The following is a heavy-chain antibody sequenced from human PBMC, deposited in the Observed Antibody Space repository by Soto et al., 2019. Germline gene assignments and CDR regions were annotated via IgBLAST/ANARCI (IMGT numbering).Heavy chain of an antibody. D-gene: IGHD2-8*02. CDR2: INPDSGAT. V-gene: IGHV1-2*02. CDR1: GYSFTGYY. CDR3: ARGDYGTGGYPFPYVDY. J-gene: IGHJ4*02. Sequence: HEHLVQSGAEVKRPGASLKVSCKASGYSFTGYYIHWVRQAPGQGLEWMGWINPDSGATNYAQNFQGRVTLTSDTSISTASMDLTRLTSDDTAVYYCARGDYGTGGYPFPYVDYWGQGTLVIVSS.